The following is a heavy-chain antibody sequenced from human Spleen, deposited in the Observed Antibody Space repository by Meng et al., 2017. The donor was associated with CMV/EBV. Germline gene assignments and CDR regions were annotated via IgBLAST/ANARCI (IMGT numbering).Heavy chain of an antibody. Sequence: CAISGDGVSSNTAAWNSIRQSPSRGLEWLGRTYHRSKWYNEYALSVKSRITINPDTSKNQFSLQLYSVTPEDTAVYYCAREGVALEHWGQGIVVTVSS. CDR3: AREGVALEH. D-gene: IGHD3-16*01. CDR1: GDGVSSNTAA. V-gene: IGHV6-1*01. CDR2: TYHRSKWYN. J-gene: IGHJ1*01.